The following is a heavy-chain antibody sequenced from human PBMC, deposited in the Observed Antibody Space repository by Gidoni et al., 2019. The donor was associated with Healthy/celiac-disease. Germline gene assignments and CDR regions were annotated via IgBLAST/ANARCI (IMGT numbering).Heavy chain of an antibody. CDR3: TTYYYDSSVRGY. CDR1: GCTFSNAW. J-gene: IGHJ4*02. Sequence: EVQLVESGGGLVKPGGSLRLPCAASGCTFSNAWMSCVRQAPGKGQELVCRIKSKTDGGTTDYAAPVKGRFTISRDDSKSTLYLQMNSLKTEDTAVYYCTTYYYDSSVRGYWGQGTLVTVSS. D-gene: IGHD3-22*01. CDR2: IKSKTDGGTT. V-gene: IGHV3-15*01.